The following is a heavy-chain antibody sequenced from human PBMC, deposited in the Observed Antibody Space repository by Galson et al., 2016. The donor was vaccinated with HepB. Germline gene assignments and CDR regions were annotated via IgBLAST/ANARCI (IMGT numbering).Heavy chain of an antibody. J-gene: IGHJ4*02. CDR2: ISSDGSKQ. D-gene: IGHD2-21*02. CDR3: AKDAILGCGRDCYTDY. CDR1: GLTFSKYA. V-gene: IGHV3-30-3*02. Sequence: SLRLSCAMSGLTFSKYAMQCVRQAPGKGLEWVAVISSDGSKQYYVDSVRGRFTISRDNSKNTLYLQMNSLRGEDTAVYFCAKDAILGCGRDCYTDYWGQGTLVTVSS.